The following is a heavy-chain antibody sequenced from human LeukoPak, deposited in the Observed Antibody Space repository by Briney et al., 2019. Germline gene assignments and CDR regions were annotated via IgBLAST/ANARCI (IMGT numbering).Heavy chain of an antibody. CDR2: ISWDGGST. CDR1: GFTFDDYT. V-gene: IGHV3-43*01. Sequence: PGGSLRLSCAASGFTFDDYTMHWVRQAPGKGLEWVSLISWDGGSTYYADSVKGRFTISRDNSKNSLYLQMNSLRTEDTALYYCAKDISDTAMVGGMDVWGQGTTVTVS. J-gene: IGHJ6*02. D-gene: IGHD5-18*01. CDR3: AKDISDTAMVGGMDV.